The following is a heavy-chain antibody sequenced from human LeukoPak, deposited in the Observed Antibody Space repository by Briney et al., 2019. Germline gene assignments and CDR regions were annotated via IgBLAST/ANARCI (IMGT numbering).Heavy chain of an antibody. Sequence: ASVKVSCKASGYTFTSYDINWVRQATGQGLEWMGWMNPNSGNTGYAQKFQGRVTMTRNTSISTAYMELSSLRSEDTAVYYCAREGYCSGGSCYYSYFDHWGQGTLVTVSS. D-gene: IGHD2-15*01. CDR3: AREGYCSGGSCYYSYFDH. CDR2: MNPNSGNT. V-gene: IGHV1-8*01. CDR1: GYTFTSYD. J-gene: IGHJ4*02.